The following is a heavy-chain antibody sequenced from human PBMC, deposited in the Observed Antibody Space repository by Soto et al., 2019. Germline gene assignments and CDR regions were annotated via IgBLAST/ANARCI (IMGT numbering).Heavy chain of an antibody. CDR2: VSDSGGNT. V-gene: IGHV3-23*01. D-gene: IGHD4-17*01. Sequence: GGSLRLSCAASGFTFINYAMNWVRQAPGKGLEWVSTVSDSGGNTYYADSVKGWFTISRDNSKNTLYLQMNSLRAEDTAVYYCAKQMTTGGNYYYYGMDVWGQGTTVTVSS. J-gene: IGHJ6*02. CDR3: AKQMTTGGNYYYYGMDV. CDR1: GFTFINYA.